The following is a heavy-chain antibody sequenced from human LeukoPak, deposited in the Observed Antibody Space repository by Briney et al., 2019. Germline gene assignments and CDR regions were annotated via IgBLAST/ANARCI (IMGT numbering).Heavy chain of an antibody. V-gene: IGHV3-48*01. CDR3: ARDRDVLLWFGEPNFDY. J-gene: IGHJ4*02. D-gene: IGHD3-10*01. CDR2: ISSSSTI. Sequence: GGSLRLSCAASGFTFSSYSMNWVRQAPGKGLEWVSYISSSSTIYYADSVKGRFTISRDNAKNSLYLQMNSLRAEDTAVCYCARDRDVLLWFGEPNFDYWGQGTLVTVSS. CDR1: GFTFSSYS.